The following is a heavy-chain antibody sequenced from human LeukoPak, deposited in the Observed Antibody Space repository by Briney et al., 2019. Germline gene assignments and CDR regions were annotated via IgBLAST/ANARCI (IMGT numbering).Heavy chain of an antibody. CDR2: IRYDGSDK. J-gene: IGHJ3*02. Sequence: PGGSLRLSCAASGLTFSRFGMHWVRQAPGKGLEWVAFIRYDGSDKYYADSVKGRFTISRDNSKNTLILQMNSLIPEDTAVYYCANLIGGYYDPFDAFDMWGQGTMVTVSS. CDR3: ANLIGGYYDPFDAFDM. CDR1: GLTFSRFG. V-gene: IGHV3-30*02. D-gene: IGHD3-3*01.